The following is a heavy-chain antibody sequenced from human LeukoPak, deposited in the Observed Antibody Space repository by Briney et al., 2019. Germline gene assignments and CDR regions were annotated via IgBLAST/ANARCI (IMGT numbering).Heavy chain of an antibody. J-gene: IGHJ4*02. V-gene: IGHV3-15*01. CDR3: TTNHLAYCGGDCFSFWDY. CDR2: IKSKTDGGTT. CDR1: GFTFSNAW. D-gene: IGHD2-21*02. Sequence: GGSLRLSCAASGFTFSNAWMSWVRQAPGKGLEWVGRIKSKTDGGTTDYAAPVKGRFTISRDDSKNTLYLQMNSLKTEDTAVYYCTTNHLAYCGGDCFSFWDYWGQGTLVTVPS.